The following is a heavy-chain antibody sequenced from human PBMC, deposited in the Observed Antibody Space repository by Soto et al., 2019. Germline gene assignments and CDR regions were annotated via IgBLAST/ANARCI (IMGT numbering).Heavy chain of an antibody. Sequence: QMQLVQSGAEVKKTGSSVKVSCKASGYTFTYRYLHWVRQAPGQALEWMGWITPFNGNTNYAHKFQDRDTITRDRSMSTAYLELSSLRSEDTAMYYCASRGDIPYAFDIWGQGTMVTVSS. D-gene: IGHD2-21*01. CDR1: GYTFTYRY. V-gene: IGHV1-45*02. CDR2: ITPFNGNT. J-gene: IGHJ3*02. CDR3: ASRGDIPYAFDI.